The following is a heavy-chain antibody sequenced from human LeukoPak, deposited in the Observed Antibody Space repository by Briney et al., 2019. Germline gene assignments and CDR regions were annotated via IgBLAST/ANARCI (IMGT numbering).Heavy chain of an antibody. CDR2: IYYSGST. CDR3: ARHRGSGSPYFDY. Sequence: PSETLSLTCAVYGGSISSSSYYWGWIRQPPGKGLEWIGSIYYSGSTYYNPSLKSRVTISVDTSKNQFSLKLSSVTAADTAVYYCARHRGSGSPYFDYWGQGTLVTVSS. D-gene: IGHD3-10*01. CDR1: GGSISSSSYY. J-gene: IGHJ4*02. V-gene: IGHV4-39*01.